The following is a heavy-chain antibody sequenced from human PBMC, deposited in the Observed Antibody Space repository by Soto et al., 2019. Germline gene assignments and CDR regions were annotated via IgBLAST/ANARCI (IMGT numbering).Heavy chain of an antibody. V-gene: IGHV3-23*01. D-gene: IGHD3-10*01. J-gene: IGHJ4*02. CDR3: AKGKYDASGSFYNNLDY. CDR2: ISGRGDTT. Sequence: GGSLRLSCAASGFTFSSYGMSWVRQSPGKGLEWVSAISGRGDTTYDADSVKGRFSISRDNSKNTLYVQMNSLRAEDTAVYYCAKGKYDASGSFYNNLDYWGQGTVVTVSS. CDR1: GFTFSSYG.